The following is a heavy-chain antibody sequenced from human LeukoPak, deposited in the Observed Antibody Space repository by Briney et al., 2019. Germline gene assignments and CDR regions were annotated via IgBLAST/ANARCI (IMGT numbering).Heavy chain of an antibody. CDR1: GYTFTCYG. V-gene: IGHV1-69*05. CDR3: ARGLYSSGWYWFDP. D-gene: IGHD6-19*01. J-gene: IGHJ5*02. CDR2: IIPIFGTA. Sequence: SVKVSCKASGYTFTCYGISWVRQAPGQGLEWMGGIIPIFGTANYAQKFQGRVTITTDESTSTAYMELSSLRSEDTAVYYCARGLYSSGWYWFDPWGQGTLVTVSS.